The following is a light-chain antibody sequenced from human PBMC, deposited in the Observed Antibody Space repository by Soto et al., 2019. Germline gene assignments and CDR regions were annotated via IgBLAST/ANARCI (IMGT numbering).Light chain of an antibody. CDR3: QQFNSFPLT. J-gene: IGKJ4*01. CDR1: QGIGSF. CDR2: AAS. V-gene: IGKV1-9*01. Sequence: QLTQSPSSLSASVGDRVTITCRASQGIGSFLAWYQQKTGNAPKLLIYAASTLQSGVPSRFSGSGSGTDFTLTISSLQPEDFATFYCQQFNSFPLTFGGGTKVEIK.